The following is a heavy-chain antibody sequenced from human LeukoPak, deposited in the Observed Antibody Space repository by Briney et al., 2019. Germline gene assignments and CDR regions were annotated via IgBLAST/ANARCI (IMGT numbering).Heavy chain of an antibody. CDR2: ISGRGASK. Sequence: GGSLRFSCAASRFTFRNYAMSWVRQAPGKGLEWVSGISGRGASKYYADSVKGRFTISRDNSKNTLYLQMNSLRAEDTAVYYCAKGVVVAPDVTPFDYWGQGTLVTVSS. CDR3: AKGVVVAPDVTPFDY. V-gene: IGHV3-23*01. CDR1: RFTFRNYA. D-gene: IGHD2-2*01. J-gene: IGHJ4*02.